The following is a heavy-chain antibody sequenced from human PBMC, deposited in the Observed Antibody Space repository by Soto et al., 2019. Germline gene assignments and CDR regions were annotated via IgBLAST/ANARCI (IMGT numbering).Heavy chain of an antibody. CDR3: ARSGSGTYERSKYYFYGMDV. J-gene: IGHJ6*02. CDR2: IYPGDSDT. Sequence: GESLKISCKGSGYSFTTYWIAWVRQMPGKGLEWMGIIYPGDSDTKYSPSFHGQVTISADKSINTAYLQWSNLKASDSATYYCARSGSGTYERSKYYFYGMDVWGQGATVTVSS. V-gene: IGHV5-51*01. CDR1: GYSFTTYW. D-gene: IGHD3-10*01.